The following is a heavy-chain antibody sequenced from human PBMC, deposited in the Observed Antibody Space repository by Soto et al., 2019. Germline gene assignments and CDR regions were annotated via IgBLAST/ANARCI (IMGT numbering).Heavy chain of an antibody. Sequence: RLSCAASGFTFSSYWMSWVRQAPGKGLEWVANIKQDGSEKYYVDSVKGRFTISRDNAKNSLYLQMNSLRAEDTAVYYCARDPITSSLGYGMDVWGQGTTVTVSS. CDR2: IKQDGSEK. CDR3: ARDPITSSLGYGMDV. V-gene: IGHV3-7*01. CDR1: GFTFSSYW. D-gene: IGHD3-10*01. J-gene: IGHJ6*02.